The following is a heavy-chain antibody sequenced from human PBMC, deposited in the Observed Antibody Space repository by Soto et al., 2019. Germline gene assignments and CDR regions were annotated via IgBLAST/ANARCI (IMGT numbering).Heavy chain of an antibody. V-gene: IGHV3-48*01. CDR1: GFTFSSYS. Sequence: EVQLVESGGRLVQPGGSLRLSCAASGFTFSSYSMNWVRRAPGKGLEWVSYISSSARTIYYADSVRGRFTISRDKAQNSLYLQMNSLRAEDTAVYYCARDRSTTVRGLHDYWGQGTLVTVSS. D-gene: IGHD3-10*01. CDR2: ISSSARTI. CDR3: ARDRSTTVRGLHDY. J-gene: IGHJ4*02.